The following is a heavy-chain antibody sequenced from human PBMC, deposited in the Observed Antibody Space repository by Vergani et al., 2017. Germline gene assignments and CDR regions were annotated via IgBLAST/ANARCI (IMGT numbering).Heavy chain of an antibody. V-gene: IGHV1-18*01. Sequence: QVQLVQSGAEVKKPGASVKVSCKASGYTFPSYGISWVRQAPGQGLEWMGWISAYNGNTNYAQKLQGRVTMTTDTSTSPAYMDLRSLRSDDTAVDYCARATYDFWSGYPHHYYYFDYWGQGTLVTVSS. CDR2: ISAYNGNT. CDR1: GYTFPSYG. CDR3: ARATYDFWSGYPHHYYYFDY. D-gene: IGHD3-3*01. J-gene: IGHJ4*02.